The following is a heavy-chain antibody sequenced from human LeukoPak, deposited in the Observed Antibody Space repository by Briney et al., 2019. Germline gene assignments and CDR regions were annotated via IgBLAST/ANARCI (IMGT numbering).Heavy chain of an antibody. D-gene: IGHD3-9*01. J-gene: IGHJ4*02. CDR1: GYTFTSYG. Sequence: PEASVKVSCKASGYTFTSYGISRVRQAPGQGLEWMGGIIPIFGTANYAQKFQGRVMITADESTSTAYMELSSLRSEDTAVYYCAQVLYSGLRYFDWLGGGHLGWGQGTLVTVSS. CDR2: IIPIFGTA. V-gene: IGHV1-69*13. CDR3: AQVLYSGLRYFDWLGGGHLG.